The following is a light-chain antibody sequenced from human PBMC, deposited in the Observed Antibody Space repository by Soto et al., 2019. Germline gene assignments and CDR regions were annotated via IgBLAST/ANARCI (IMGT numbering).Light chain of an antibody. V-gene: IGKV1-5*01. Sequence: DIQMTQSPSTLSASVGDRVTITCRASQSISSWLAWYQQKPGKAPKLLIYEASGLESGVPSRFSGSGSGTEFTLTISSLQPDDFATYYCQQYNSYSPTFGPGTKVDIK. CDR2: EAS. CDR3: QQYNSYSPT. CDR1: QSISSW. J-gene: IGKJ3*01.